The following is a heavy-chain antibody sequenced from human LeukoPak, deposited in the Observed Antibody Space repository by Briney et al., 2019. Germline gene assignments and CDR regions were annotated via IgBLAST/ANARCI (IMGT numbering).Heavy chain of an antibody. D-gene: IGHD2-2*01. J-gene: IGHJ4*02. CDR3: ARVFWGQDIVVVPAVPVDY. Sequence: ASVKVSCKASGDTYTGHNIHWMRQAPGQGLEWMGLINPNNGGTNIAQKYQGRVTMTRDTSIGTVYMELNSLISDDTAVYYCARVFWGQDIVVVPAVPVDYWGQGTLVTVSS. V-gene: IGHV1-2*02. CDR2: INPNNGGT. CDR1: GDTYTGHN.